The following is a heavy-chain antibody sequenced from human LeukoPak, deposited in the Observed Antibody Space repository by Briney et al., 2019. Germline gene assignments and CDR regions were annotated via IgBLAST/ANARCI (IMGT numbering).Heavy chain of an antibody. J-gene: IGHJ4*02. CDR3: ARATLYSSGWYPLDY. CDR2: IYHSGST. Sequence: PSETLSLTCTVSGGSISSSTYYWGWIRQPPGKGLEWIGSIYHSGSTNYNPSLKSRVTISVDKSKNQFSLKLSSVTAADTAVYYCARATLYSSGWYPLDYWGQGTLVTVSS. CDR1: GGSISSSTYY. D-gene: IGHD6-19*01. V-gene: IGHV4-39*07.